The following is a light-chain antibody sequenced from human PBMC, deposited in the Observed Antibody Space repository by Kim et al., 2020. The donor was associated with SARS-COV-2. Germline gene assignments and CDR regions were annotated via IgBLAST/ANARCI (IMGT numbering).Light chain of an antibody. CDR3: QVWDSSSDHVV. CDR1: NSGSNS. CDR2: YDS. V-gene: IGLV3-21*04. J-gene: IGLJ2*01. Sequence: APGKTARITCGGNNSGSNSVHWYQQKPGQAPVLVIYYDSDRPSGIPERFSGSNSGNTATLTISRVEAGDEADYYCQVWDSSSDHVVFGGGTQLTVL.